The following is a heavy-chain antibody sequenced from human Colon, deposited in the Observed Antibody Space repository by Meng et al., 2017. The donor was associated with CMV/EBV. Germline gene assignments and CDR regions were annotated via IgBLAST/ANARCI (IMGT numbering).Heavy chain of an antibody. CDR3: ARDLAPQSDYYDSSGYYYLPKGFDY. Sequence: WVRQATGKRLEWLSSIRSSSSYIYHADSMKGRFTISRDKAKNSLYLQMNSLRAEDTAVYYCARDLAPQSDYYDSSGYYYLPKGFDYWGQGTLVTVSS. CDR2: IRSSSSYI. D-gene: IGHD3-22*01. J-gene: IGHJ4*02. V-gene: IGHV3-21*01.